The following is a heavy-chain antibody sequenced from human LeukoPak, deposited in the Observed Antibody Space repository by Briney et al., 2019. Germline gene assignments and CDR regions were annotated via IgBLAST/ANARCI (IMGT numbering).Heavy chain of an antibody. CDR1: GYTFTGYY. CDR2: IIPIFGTA. J-gene: IGHJ4*02. D-gene: IGHD4-17*01. V-gene: IGHV1-69*06. CDR3: ARVDNDYGDYGEVN. Sequence: SVKVSCKASGYTFTGYYMHWVRRAPGQGLEWMGGIIPIFGTANYAQKFQGRVTITADKSTSTAYMELSSLRSEDTAVYYCARVDNDYGDYGEVNWGQGTLVTVSS.